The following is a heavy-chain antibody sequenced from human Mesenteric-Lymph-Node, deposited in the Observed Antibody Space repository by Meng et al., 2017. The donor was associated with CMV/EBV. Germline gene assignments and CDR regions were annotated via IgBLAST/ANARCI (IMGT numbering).Heavy chain of an antibody. J-gene: IGHJ4*02. D-gene: IGHD3-3*01. CDR3: ARALHYDFWSGLTVDH. V-gene: IGHV1-2*02. CDR2: INPNSGGT. CDR1: GDTFTAYY. Sequence: ASVKVSCKASGDTFTAYYTHWVRQAPGQGLEWMGWINPNSGGTKYAQNFQGRVTMTRDTSISTAYMELNKLRSDDTAVYYCARALHYDFWSGLTVDHWGQGTLVTVSS.